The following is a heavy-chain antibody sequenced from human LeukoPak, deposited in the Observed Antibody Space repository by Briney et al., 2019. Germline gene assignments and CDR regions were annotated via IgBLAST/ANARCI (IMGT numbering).Heavy chain of an antibody. CDR2: IDYNGST. Sequence: AETLSLTCTVSFVSISRYYLSLIREPPGKGLEVIGDIDYNGSTNYNPSLKNRVTISVDTSKNQFSLKLSSVTAADTAVYYCARGRGSYYARSGYYIDYWGQGTLVIVSS. D-gene: IGHD3-22*01. J-gene: IGHJ4*02. CDR3: ARGRGSYYARSGYYIDY. V-gene: IGHV4-59*01. CDR1: FVSISRYY.